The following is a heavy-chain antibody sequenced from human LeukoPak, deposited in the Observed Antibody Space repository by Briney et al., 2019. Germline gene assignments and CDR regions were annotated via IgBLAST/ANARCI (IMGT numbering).Heavy chain of an antibody. CDR3: ARIPLGYSGAYYFDY. Sequence: PSETLCLTCTVSRGSISGSIRSYYCSWLRQPPGKGLEWFGYISSSGSVNDNPPLRSRVTISVDTSKNQFFLNLSSVSAADTAVYYCARIPLGYSGAYYFDYWGQGTLVTVSP. D-gene: IGHD5-12*01. V-gene: IGHV4-4*09. CDR2: ISSSGSV. CDR1: RGSISGSIRSYY. J-gene: IGHJ4*02.